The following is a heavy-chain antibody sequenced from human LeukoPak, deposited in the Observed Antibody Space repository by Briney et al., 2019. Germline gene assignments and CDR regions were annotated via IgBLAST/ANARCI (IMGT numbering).Heavy chain of an antibody. J-gene: IGHJ4*02. CDR2: IKQVGSDI. D-gene: IGHD3-10*01. CDR1: GFTFYA. V-gene: IGHV3-7*01. CDR3: AREGDNSGNYYLTN. Sequence: GGSLRLSCAASGFTFYAMSWVRQAPGKGLEWVANIKQVGSDIYYVDSVKGRFTISRDNAKNSLYLQMNSLRAEDTAVYYCAREGDNSGNYYLTNWGQGTLVTASS.